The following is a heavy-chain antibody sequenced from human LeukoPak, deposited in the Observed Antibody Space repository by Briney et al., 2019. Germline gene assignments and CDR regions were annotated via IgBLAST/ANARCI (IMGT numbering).Heavy chain of an antibody. Sequence: ASVKVSCKASGYTFTSCGISWVRQAPGQGLEWMGWISAYNGNTNYAQKLQGRVTMTTDTSTSTAYMELRSLRSDDTAVYYCARDMTTVTPYYYYYGMDVWGQGTTVTVSS. J-gene: IGHJ6*02. CDR2: ISAYNGNT. CDR3: ARDMTTVTPYYYYYGMDV. D-gene: IGHD4-17*01. V-gene: IGHV1-18*01. CDR1: GYTFTSCG.